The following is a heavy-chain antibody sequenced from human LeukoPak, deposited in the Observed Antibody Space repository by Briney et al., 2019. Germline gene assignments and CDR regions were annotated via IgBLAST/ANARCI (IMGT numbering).Heavy chain of an antibody. CDR3: ARDSGWSIDY. V-gene: IGHV4-59*12. CDR2: IYYSGST. CDR1: GGSNSSYY. Sequence: SETLSLTCTVSGGSNSSYYWSWIRQPPGKGLEWIGYIYYSGSTNYNPSLKSRVTISVDTSKNQFSLKLSSVTAADTAVYYCARDSGWSIDYWGQGTLVTVSS. J-gene: IGHJ4*02. D-gene: IGHD6-19*01.